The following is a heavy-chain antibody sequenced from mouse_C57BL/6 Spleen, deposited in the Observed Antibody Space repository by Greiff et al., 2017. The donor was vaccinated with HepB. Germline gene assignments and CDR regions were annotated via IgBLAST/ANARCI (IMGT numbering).Heavy chain of an antibody. CDR1: GFTFSSYT. CDR3: ARHGGGYSDPSFAY. D-gene: IGHD2-3*01. CDR2: ISGGGGNT. J-gene: IGHJ3*01. Sequence: EVKLVESGGGLVKPGGSLKLSCAASGFTFSSYTMSWVRQTPEKRLEWVATISGGGGNTYYPDSVKGRFTISRDNAKNTLYLQMSSLRSEDTALYYCARHGGGYSDPSFAYWGQGTLVTVSA. V-gene: IGHV5-9*01.